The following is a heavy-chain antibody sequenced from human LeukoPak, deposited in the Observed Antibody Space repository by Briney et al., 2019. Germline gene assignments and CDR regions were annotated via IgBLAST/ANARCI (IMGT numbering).Heavy chain of an antibody. CDR1: GFTFSSYG. CDR3: AKDREPRIAVFDY. D-gene: IGHD6-19*01. J-gene: IGHJ4*02. CDR2: IRYDGSNK. V-gene: IGHV3-30*02. Sequence: GGSLRLSCAASGFTFSSYGMHWVRQAPGKGLEWVAFIRYDGSNKYYADSVKGRFTISRDNSKNTLYLQMNSLRAEDTAVYYCAKDREPRIAVFDYWGQGTLVTVSS.